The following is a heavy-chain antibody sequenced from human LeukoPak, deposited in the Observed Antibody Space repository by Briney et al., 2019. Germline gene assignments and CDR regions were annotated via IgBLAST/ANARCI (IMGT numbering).Heavy chain of an antibody. J-gene: IGHJ5*02. D-gene: IGHD4-17*01. CDR2: IYYTGAA. V-gene: IGHV4-59*03. CDR3: AEFATVTTPNWIDP. Sequence: SETLSLTCTVSGGSISGYFWGWIRQPPGEGLEFIGYIYYTGAASYKPSLSSRVTMSVDTSKNQFSLKLTSVTAADTAVYYCAEFATVTTPNWIDPWGQGILVTVSS. CDR1: GGSISGYF.